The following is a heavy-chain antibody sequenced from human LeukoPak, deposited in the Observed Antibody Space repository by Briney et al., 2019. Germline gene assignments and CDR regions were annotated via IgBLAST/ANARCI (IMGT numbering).Heavy chain of an antibody. CDR3: AREGYYDSSGPSDAFDI. J-gene: IGHJ3*02. CDR1: GGSISSFY. Sequence: SETLSLTCSVSGGSISSFYCNWIRQPAGKGLEWLGRIYTRGSTIYNPSLKSRVTISVDKSKNQFSLTLSSVTAADTAVYYCAREGYYDSSGPSDAFDISGQGTMVTVSS. CDR2: IYTRGST. D-gene: IGHD3-22*01. V-gene: IGHV4-4*07.